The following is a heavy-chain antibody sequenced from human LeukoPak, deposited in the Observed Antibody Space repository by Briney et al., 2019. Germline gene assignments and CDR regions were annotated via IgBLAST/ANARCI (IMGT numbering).Heavy chain of an antibody. J-gene: IGHJ4*02. V-gene: IGHV3-21*01. CDR2: ISSSSSYI. Sequence: GGSLRLSCAASGFTFSSYCMIWVRQAPGKGLEWVSSISSSSSYIYYADSVKGRFTISRDNAQTALYLQMNSLRAEDTAVYYCARDRRGDYWGQGTLVTVSS. CDR1: GFTFSSYC. CDR3: ARDRRGDY.